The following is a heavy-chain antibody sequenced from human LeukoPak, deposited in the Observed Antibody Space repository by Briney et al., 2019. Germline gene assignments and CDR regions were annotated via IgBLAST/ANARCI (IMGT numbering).Heavy chain of an antibody. CDR2: IYYSGST. J-gene: IGHJ5*02. CDR3: ARHRKYGDYVNWFDP. D-gene: IGHD4-17*01. Sequence: PSETLSLTCTVSGGSTSSYYWSWIRQPPGKGLEWIGYIYYSGSTNYNPSLKSRVTISVDTPKNQFSLKLSSVTAADTAVYYCARHRKYGDYVNWFDPWGQGTLVTVSS. CDR1: GGSTSSYY. V-gene: IGHV4-59*08.